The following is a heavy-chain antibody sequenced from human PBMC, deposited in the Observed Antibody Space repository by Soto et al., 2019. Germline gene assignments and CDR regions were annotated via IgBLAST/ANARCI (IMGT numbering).Heavy chain of an antibody. CDR3: ARTIAVAAQDI. J-gene: IGHJ4*02. Sequence: QVQLVQSGDEVKKPGASVKVSCRASGYTFTNFGINWVRQAPGQRLEWMGWISTSNGDTNYAQKFRGRATMTTDTSTTTAHLEVRSLRSDDTAVYFCARTIAVAAQDIWGQGTLVTVSS. V-gene: IGHV1-18*01. CDR2: ISTSNGDT. CDR1: GYTFTNFG. D-gene: IGHD6-19*01.